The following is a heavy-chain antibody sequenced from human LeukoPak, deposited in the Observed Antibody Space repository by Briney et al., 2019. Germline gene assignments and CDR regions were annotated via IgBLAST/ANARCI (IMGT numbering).Heavy chain of an antibody. Sequence: SETLSLTCAVYGGSFSGYYWSWIRQPPGKGLEWIGEINHSGSTNYNPSLKSRVTISVDTSKNQFSLKLSSVTAADTAVYYCARGGGRPIPRVVPAAKSAFDIWGQGTMVTVSS. J-gene: IGHJ3*02. D-gene: IGHD2-2*01. CDR1: GGSFSGYY. V-gene: IGHV4-34*01. CDR3: ARGGGRPIPRVVPAAKSAFDI. CDR2: INHSGST.